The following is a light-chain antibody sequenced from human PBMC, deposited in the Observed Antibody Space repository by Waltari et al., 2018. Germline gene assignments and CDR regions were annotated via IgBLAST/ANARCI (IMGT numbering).Light chain of an antibody. CDR1: QSVSSSY. J-gene: IGKJ1*01. Sequence: EIVLTQSPGTLSLSPGEGATLSCRASQSVSSSYLGWYQQKPGQAPRPFISATSSRATGIPDRFIGSGSGTDFTLTITRLEPEDFAVYYCQQYGTSPPTFGQGTKVEIE. V-gene: IGKV3-20*01. CDR3: QQYGTSPPT. CDR2: ATS.